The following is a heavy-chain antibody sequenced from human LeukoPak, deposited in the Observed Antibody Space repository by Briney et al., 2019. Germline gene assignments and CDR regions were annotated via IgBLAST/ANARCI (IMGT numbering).Heavy chain of an antibody. CDR1: GYTLTELS. J-gene: IGHJ4*02. CDR2: FDPEDGET. Sequence: ASVKVSCKVSGYTLTELSMHWVRQAPGKGLEWMGGFDPEDGETIYAQKFQGRVTMTEDTSTDTAYMELSSLRSEDTAVYYCATGLLFGPPADYWGQGTLVTVSS. V-gene: IGHV1-24*01. CDR3: ATGLLFGPPADY. D-gene: IGHD2-21*02.